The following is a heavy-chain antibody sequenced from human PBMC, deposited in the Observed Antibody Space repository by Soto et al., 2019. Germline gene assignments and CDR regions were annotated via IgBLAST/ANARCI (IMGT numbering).Heavy chain of an antibody. D-gene: IGHD1-7*01. CDR2: ISSSSSYI. V-gene: IGHV3-21*01. Sequence: EVQLVESGGGLVKPGGSLRLSCAASGFTFSSYSMNWVRQAPGKGLEWVSSISSSSSYIYYADSVKGRFTISRDNAKNSLYLQINSLRAEDTAVYYCARAGYNWNYEGEYWGKGTLVTVPS. CDR3: ARAGYNWNYEGEY. CDR1: GFTFSSYS. J-gene: IGHJ4*02.